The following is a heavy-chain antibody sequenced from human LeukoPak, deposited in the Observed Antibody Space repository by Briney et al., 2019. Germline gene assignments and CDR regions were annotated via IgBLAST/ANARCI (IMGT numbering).Heavy chain of an antibody. Sequence: ASVKVSCKASGYTFITYYMHWVRQATGQGLEWMGWMNPNSGNTGYAQKFQGRVTMTRNTSISTAYMELSSLRSEDTAVYYCARRLDYGLYYYYYGMDVWGQGTTVTVSS. CDR1: GYTFITYY. V-gene: IGHV1-8*02. CDR2: MNPNSGNT. J-gene: IGHJ6*02. D-gene: IGHD4/OR15-4a*01. CDR3: ARRLDYGLYYYYYGMDV.